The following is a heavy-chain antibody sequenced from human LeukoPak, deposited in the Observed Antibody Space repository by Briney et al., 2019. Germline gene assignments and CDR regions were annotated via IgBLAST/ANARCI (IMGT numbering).Heavy chain of an antibody. CDR1: GSTFKNYW. J-gene: IGHJ4*02. CDR3: ARGTTVTYVFDY. CDR2: IKHDGSEK. D-gene: IGHD4-17*01. V-gene: IGHV3-7*03. Sequence: GGSLRLSCAGAGSTFKNYWMNWVRQAPGKGLEWVANIKHDGSEKYYVDSVKGRFTISRDNAKNSLYLQMNSLRAEDTAVYYCARGTTVTYVFDYWGQGTLVTVSS.